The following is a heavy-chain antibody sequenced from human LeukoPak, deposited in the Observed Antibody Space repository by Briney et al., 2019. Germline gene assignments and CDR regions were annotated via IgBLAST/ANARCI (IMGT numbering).Heavy chain of an antibody. Sequence: GGSLRLSCAASGFTFSDYYMSWIRQAPGKGLEWVSYISSSGSTIDYADSVKGRFTISRDNAKNSLYLQMNSLRAEDTAVYYCARSVGGAARRLADDAFDIWGQGTMVTVSS. D-gene: IGHD6-6*01. CDR1: GFTFSDYY. CDR2: ISSSGSTI. V-gene: IGHV3-11*01. J-gene: IGHJ3*02. CDR3: ARSVGGAARRLADDAFDI.